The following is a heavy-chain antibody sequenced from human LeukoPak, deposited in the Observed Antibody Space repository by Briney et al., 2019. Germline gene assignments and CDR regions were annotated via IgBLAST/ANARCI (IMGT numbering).Heavy chain of an antibody. Sequence: GGSLRLSCAASGFTFRSYNINWVRQAPGKGLEWVSSISRSRSHISYADSLKGRFTMSSDNARNSLYLQMISLRADDTAVYYCSRGLGYCSGGTCHHYFDYWGQGTLVTVSS. CDR1: GFTFRSYN. CDR2: ISRSRSHI. CDR3: SRGLGYCSGGTCHHYFDY. J-gene: IGHJ4*02. V-gene: IGHV3-21*01. D-gene: IGHD2-15*01.